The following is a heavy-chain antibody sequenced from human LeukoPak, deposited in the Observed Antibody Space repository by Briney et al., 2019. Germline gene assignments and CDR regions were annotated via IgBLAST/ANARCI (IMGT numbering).Heavy chain of an antibody. Sequence: GGSLRLSCAASGFTFSSYWMSWVRQAPGKGLVWVALISDGSSTIYADSVKGRFTISRDNAKNTLYLQMNSLRAEDTAVYYCARDGHGTLPFDYWGQGTLVTVSS. D-gene: IGHD1-26*01. CDR2: ISDGSST. CDR3: ARDGHGTLPFDY. J-gene: IGHJ4*02. CDR1: GFTFSSYW. V-gene: IGHV3-74*01.